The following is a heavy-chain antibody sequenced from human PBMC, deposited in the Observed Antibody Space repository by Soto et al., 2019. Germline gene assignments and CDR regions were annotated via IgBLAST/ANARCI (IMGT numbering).Heavy chain of an antibody. J-gene: IGHJ6*02. D-gene: IGHD2-2*01. Sequence: RGSLLVSCTVCVLSFSNAWMTWVRQAPGKGLEWVGRIKSKTDDGTTDYAAPVKGRFTISRDDSRNTLYLQMNSLKTEDTAVYYCTKDSSSWAYYYYYGMDVWGQGTTVTVSS. V-gene: IGHV3-15*01. CDR1: VLSFSNAW. CDR3: TKDSSSWAYYYYYGMDV. CDR2: IKSKTDDGTT.